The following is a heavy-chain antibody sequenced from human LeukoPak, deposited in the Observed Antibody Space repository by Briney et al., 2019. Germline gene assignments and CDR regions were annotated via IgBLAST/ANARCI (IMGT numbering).Heavy chain of an antibody. CDR2: VSSDWGTT. D-gene: IGHD3-10*01. CDR1: RFSLSSYN. J-gene: IGHJ4*02. CDR3: VRGLYGLGWDY. V-gene: IGHV3-64D*06. Sequence: GGSLRLSCSASRFSLSSYNMHWVRQAPGKGLEFVSGVSSDWGTTDYADSARDRFAISRDNSKNTLYLQMSSLRAEDTAIYYCVRGLYGLGWDYWGPGTLVTVSS.